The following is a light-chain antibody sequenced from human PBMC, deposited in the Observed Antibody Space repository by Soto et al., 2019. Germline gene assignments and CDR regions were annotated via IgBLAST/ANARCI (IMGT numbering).Light chain of an antibody. Sequence: VVMTQSPATLSVSPGERATLSCRASQSVTKNNLNWYQQKPGQAPRLLIYGASIRATGIPDRFSGSGSGTEFTLTISSLQSEDFAVYYCLQYHYWWTFGQGTKVDIK. CDR2: GAS. CDR1: QSVTKNN. V-gene: IGKV3D-15*01. CDR3: LQYHYWWT. J-gene: IGKJ1*01.